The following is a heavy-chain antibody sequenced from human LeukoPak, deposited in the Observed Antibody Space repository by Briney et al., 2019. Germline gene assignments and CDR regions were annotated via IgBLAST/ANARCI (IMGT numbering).Heavy chain of an antibody. D-gene: IGHD3-9*01. J-gene: IGHJ3*02. V-gene: IGHV1-18*01. Sequence: ASVKVSCKASGYTFTSYGISWVRQAPGQGLEWMGWISAYNGNTNYAQKLQGRVTMTTDTSTSTAYMELRSLRSEDTAVYYCARSRYFDWLRDFDIWGQGTMVTVSS. CDR3: ARSRYFDWLRDFDI. CDR1: GYTFTSYG. CDR2: ISAYNGNT.